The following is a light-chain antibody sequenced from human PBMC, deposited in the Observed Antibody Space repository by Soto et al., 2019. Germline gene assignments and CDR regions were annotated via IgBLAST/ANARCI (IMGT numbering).Light chain of an antibody. Sequence: AIQMTQSPSSLSVSVGDRVTITCRASQGIGNDVGWYQQKPGKAPTLLIYAASSLQSGVPSRFSGSRSGTDFTLTISSLQPEDFATYYCLQDHNYPITFGGGTKVEIK. CDR3: LQDHNYPIT. V-gene: IGKV1-6*01. J-gene: IGKJ4*01. CDR1: QGIGND. CDR2: AAS.